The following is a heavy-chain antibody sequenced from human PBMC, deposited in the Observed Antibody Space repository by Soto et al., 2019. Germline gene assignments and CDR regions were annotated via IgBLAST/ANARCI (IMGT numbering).Heavy chain of an antibody. CDR3: AKDCCEKYCSSTSCSGGLDV. V-gene: IGHV1-46*01. J-gene: IGHJ6*02. D-gene: IGHD2-2*01. Sequence: GASVKVSCKASGYTFTSYYMHWVRQAPGQGLEWMGIINPSGGSTSYAQKFQGRVTMTRDTSTSTVYMELSSLRSEDTAVYYCAKDCCEKYCSSTSCSGGLDVWGQGTTVTVSS. CDR1: GYTFTSYY. CDR2: INPSGGST.